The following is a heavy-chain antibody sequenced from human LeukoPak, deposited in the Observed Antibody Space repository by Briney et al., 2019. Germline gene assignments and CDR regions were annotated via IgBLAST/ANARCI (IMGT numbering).Heavy chain of an antibody. J-gene: IGHJ4*02. CDR2: IYSNGNT. CDR1: GGSISRYY. V-gene: IGHV4-59*01. Sequence: SETLSLTCTVSGGSISRYYWSWIRQPPGKGLEWIGYIYSNGNTDYNPSLKSRVTISVDTCKSQFSLKLSSVTAADTAIYYCARDPSTFYFDYWGQGALVTVSS. CDR3: ARDPSTFYFDY. D-gene: IGHD3-16*01.